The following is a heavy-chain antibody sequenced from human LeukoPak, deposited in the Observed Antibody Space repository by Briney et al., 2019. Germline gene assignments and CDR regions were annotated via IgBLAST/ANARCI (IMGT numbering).Heavy chain of an antibody. CDR3: ARDQRESSSWSYDY. J-gene: IGHJ4*02. Sequence: PSETLSLTCTVSGYSISSGYYWGWIRQPPGKGLEWIGSIYHSGSTYYNPSLKSRVTISVDTSKNQFSLKLSSVTAADTAVYYCARDQRESSSWSYDYWGQGTLVTVSS. CDR1: GYSISSGYY. D-gene: IGHD6-13*01. CDR2: IYHSGST. V-gene: IGHV4-38-2*02.